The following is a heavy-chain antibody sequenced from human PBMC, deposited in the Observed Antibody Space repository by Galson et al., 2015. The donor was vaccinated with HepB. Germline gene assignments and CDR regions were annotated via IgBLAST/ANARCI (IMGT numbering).Heavy chain of an antibody. V-gene: IGHV3-30*04. CDR2: ISYDGSNK. J-gene: IGHJ4*02. CDR1: GFTFSSYA. Sequence: SLRLSCAASGFTFSSYAMHWVRQAPGKGLEWVAVISYDGSNKYYADSVKGRFTISRDNSKNTLYPQMNSLRAEDTAVYYCARIRERSYYFDYWGQGTLVTVSS. D-gene: IGHD1-1*01. CDR3: ARIRERSYYFDY.